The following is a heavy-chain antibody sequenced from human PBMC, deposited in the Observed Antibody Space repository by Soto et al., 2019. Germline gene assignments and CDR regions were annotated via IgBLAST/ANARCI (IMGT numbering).Heavy chain of an antibody. D-gene: IGHD3-22*01. V-gene: IGHV1-69*05. J-gene: IGHJ4*02. CDR2: IISLFGTP. CDR3: ARDLGSGYERGDY. CDR1: GDTFTNHV. Sequence: QVQLVQSGDEVKKPGSSVKVSCKASGDTFTNHVFNWVRQAPGQGLEWMGGIISLFGTPNYSRRFQGRGTSAPDESTATSYTELSSLRSDDTAVYYCARDLGSGYERGDYWGQGTLVTVSS.